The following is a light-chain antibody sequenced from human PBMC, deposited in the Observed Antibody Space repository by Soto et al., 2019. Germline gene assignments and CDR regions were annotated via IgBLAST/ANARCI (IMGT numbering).Light chain of an antibody. Sequence: DVQITHSPFSLSASLLYSVTIICRPSQSIDNFLNWYQQKPGKAPNLLIYAASSLQSGVSSRFSGSGSGTDFTLTISSLQPEDSATYYCQQLNSYPLFGGGTKVDIK. J-gene: IGKJ4*01. CDR2: AAS. CDR3: QQLNSYPL. CDR1: QSIDNF. V-gene: IGKV1-39*01.